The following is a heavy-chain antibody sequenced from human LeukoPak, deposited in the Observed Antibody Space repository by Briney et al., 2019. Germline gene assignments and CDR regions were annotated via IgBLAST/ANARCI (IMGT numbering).Heavy chain of an antibody. CDR3: ARDRDCGSTSCYTSLVDY. J-gene: IGHJ4*02. V-gene: IGHV3-48*01. D-gene: IGHD2-2*02. CDR1: GFTFSSYS. Sequence: PGGSLRLSCAASGFTFSSYSMNWVRQAPGKGLEWVSYISSSSSTIYYADSVRGRFTISRDNSKNTLYLQMNSLRAEDTAVYYCARDRDCGSTSCYTSLVDYWGQGTLVTVSS. CDR2: ISSSSSTI.